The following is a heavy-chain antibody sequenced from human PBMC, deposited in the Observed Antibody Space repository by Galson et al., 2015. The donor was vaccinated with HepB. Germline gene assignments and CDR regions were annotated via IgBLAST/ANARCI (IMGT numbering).Heavy chain of an antibody. Sequence: ETLSLTCAVYGRSFSGYYWSWIRQPPGKGLEWIGEINHSGSTNYNPSLKSRVTISVDTSKNQFSLKLSSVTAADTAVYYCASVVVTAIRVNWFDPWGQGTLVTVSS. CDR1: GRSFSGYY. CDR2: INHSGST. J-gene: IGHJ5*02. CDR3: ASVVVTAIRVNWFDP. V-gene: IGHV4-34*01. D-gene: IGHD2-21*02.